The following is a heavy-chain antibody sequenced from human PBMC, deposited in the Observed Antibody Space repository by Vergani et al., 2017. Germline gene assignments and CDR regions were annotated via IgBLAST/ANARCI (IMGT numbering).Heavy chain of an antibody. CDR2: ISYDGSNK. D-gene: IGHD6-19*01. V-gene: IGHV3-30*04. Sequence: QVQLVESGGGVVQPGRSLRLSCAASGFTFSSYAMHWVRQAPGKGLEWVAVISYDGSNKYYADSVKGRFTISRDNSKNTLYLQMNSLRAEDTAVYYCASLAVAGPAALSGPWGQGTLVTVSS. CDR3: ASLAVAGPAALSGP. J-gene: IGHJ5*02. CDR1: GFTFSSYA.